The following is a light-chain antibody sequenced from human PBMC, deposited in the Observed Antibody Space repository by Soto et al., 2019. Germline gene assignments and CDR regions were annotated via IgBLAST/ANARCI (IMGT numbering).Light chain of an antibody. Sequence: DIQMTQSPSALSASIGDRVTITCRASQSISIWLAWYQQKKGKAPKLLIYAASSLESGVPSRFSGSGSGTEFTLPLSRLQPDDFETYYCQHYNSYSEAFGQGTKVDIK. J-gene: IGKJ1*01. V-gene: IGKV1-5*03. CDR3: QHYNSYSEA. CDR2: AAS. CDR1: QSISIW.